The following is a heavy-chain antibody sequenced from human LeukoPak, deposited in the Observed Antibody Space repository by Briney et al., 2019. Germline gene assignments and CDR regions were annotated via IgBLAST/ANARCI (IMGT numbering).Heavy chain of an antibody. V-gene: IGHV3-15*01. CDR2: IKSYSDGGTT. J-gene: IGHJ2*01. D-gene: IGHD3-22*01. CDR3: TSTTLYDTRGYWSRSGPATDWYFDL. CDR1: GFTFSTAL. Sequence: GGSLRLSCAASGFTFSTALMSWVRQPPGKGLEWVGRIKSYSDGGTTDYAAPVKGRFTISRDDSRNTVYLEMNSLGTDDTAVYYCTSTTLYDTRGYWSRSGPATDWYFDLWGRGTLVTVSS.